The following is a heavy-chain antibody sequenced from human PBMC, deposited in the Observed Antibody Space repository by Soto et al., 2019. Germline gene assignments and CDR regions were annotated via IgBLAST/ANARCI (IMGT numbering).Heavy chain of an antibody. CDR1: GFTFSDRF. Sequence: EVQLVESGGGLVQPGGSLRLSCAASGFTFSDRFMDWVRQAPGKGLEWVARSRNKAQSYTTEYAASAKGRFTISRDDSKNSLYLQMNTLKPEDTAVYYCARATMGASHFDYWGQGTLVTVSS. CDR2: SRNKAQSYTT. CDR3: ARATMGASHFDY. V-gene: IGHV3-72*01. J-gene: IGHJ4*02. D-gene: IGHD1-26*01.